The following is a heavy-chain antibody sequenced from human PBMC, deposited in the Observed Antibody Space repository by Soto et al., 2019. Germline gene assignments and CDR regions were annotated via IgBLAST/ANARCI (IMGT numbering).Heavy chain of an antibody. J-gene: IGHJ6*02. V-gene: IGHV1-46*01. Sequence: GASVKVSCKASGYTFTSYYMHWVRQAPGQGLEWMGIINPSGGSTSYAQKFQGRVTMTRDTSTSTVYMELSSLRSEDTAAYYCARERYYDILTGYYNRGYYYYYGMDVWGQGTTVTVSS. CDR3: ARERYYDILTGYYNRGYYYYYGMDV. D-gene: IGHD3-9*01. CDR2: INPSGGST. CDR1: GYTFTSYY.